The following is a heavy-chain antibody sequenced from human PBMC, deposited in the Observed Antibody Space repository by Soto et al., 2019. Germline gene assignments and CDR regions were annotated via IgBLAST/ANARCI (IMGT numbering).Heavy chain of an antibody. D-gene: IGHD3-16*01. CDR1: GFTFSFYS. CDR3: ARDGGQKPGAYYYYGMDV. Sequence: PXGSLSLSCAASGFTFSFYSMNWVRQAPGKGLEWVSYITPSSSAIYYADSVKGRFTISRDNAKNSLFLQMNSLRDEDTAVYYCARDGGQKPGAYYYYGMDVWGQGTTVTVSS. J-gene: IGHJ6*02. CDR2: ITPSSSAI. V-gene: IGHV3-48*02.